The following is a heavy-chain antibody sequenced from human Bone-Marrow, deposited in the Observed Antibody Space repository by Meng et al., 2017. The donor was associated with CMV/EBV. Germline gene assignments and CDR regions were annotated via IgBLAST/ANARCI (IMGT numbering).Heavy chain of an antibody. J-gene: IGHJ6*02. V-gene: IGHV3-21*04. CDR2: ISSSSSYI. D-gene: IGHD2-2*03. Sequence: GGSLRLSCAASGFTFSSYSMNWVRQAPGKGLEWVSSISSSSSYIYYADSVKGRFTISRDNAKNSLYLQMNSLRAEDTALYYCAKDGYCSSTSCYDYYYYGMDVWGQGTTVTVSS. CDR3: AKDGYCSSTSCYDYYYYGMDV. CDR1: GFTFSSYS.